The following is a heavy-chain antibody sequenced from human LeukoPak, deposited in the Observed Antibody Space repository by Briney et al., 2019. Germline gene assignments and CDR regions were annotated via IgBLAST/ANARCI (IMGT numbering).Heavy chain of an antibody. V-gene: IGHV3-21*01. Sequence: GGSLRLSCAASGFTFSSYSMNWVRQAPGKGLEWVSSISSSSSYIYYADSVKGRFTISRDNAKNSLYLQMNSLRAEDTAVYYCARDTLGGYYSSSSRGTFDYWGQGTLVTVSS. J-gene: IGHJ4*02. CDR2: ISSSSSYI. CDR3: ARDTLGGYYSSSSRGTFDY. CDR1: GFTFSSYS. D-gene: IGHD6-6*01.